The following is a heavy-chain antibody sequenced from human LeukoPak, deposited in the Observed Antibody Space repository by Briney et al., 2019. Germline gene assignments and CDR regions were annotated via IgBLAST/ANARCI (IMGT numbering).Heavy chain of an antibody. Sequence: SETLSLTCAVFGGSFSGYYWSWIRQPPGKGLEWIGEINHSGSTIYNPSFKSRVTISVDTSKNQVSLKLSSVTAADTAVYYCARHGAVGLYDAFDIWGQGTMVTVSS. CDR1: GGSFSGYY. CDR3: ARHGAVGLYDAFDI. V-gene: IGHV4-34*01. J-gene: IGHJ3*02. D-gene: IGHD2-15*01. CDR2: INHSGST.